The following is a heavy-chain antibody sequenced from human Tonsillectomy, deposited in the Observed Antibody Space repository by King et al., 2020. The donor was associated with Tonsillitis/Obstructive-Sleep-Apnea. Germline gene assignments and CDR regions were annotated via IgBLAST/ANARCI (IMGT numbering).Heavy chain of an antibody. Sequence: VQLVESGGGLVQPGGSLRLSCAASAFTFSSYSVSWVRQAPGKGLEWVSIISGSGGITYYADSVKGRFTISRDNSKNTLSLQMNSLRAEDTAVYYCAKARSSTITSCYNYWGQGTLVTVSS. V-gene: IGHV3-23*04. D-gene: IGHD2-2*02. CDR2: ISGSGGIT. J-gene: IGHJ4*02. CDR3: AKARSSTITSCYNY. CDR1: AFTFSSYS.